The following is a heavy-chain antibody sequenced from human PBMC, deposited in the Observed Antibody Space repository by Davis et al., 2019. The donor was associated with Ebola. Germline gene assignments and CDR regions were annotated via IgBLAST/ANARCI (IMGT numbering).Heavy chain of an antibody. J-gene: IGHJ4*02. Sequence: GESLKISCAASGFTFSSYAMHWVRQAPGKGLEYVSAISSNGGSTYYADSVKGRFTISRDNSKNTLYLQMGSLRAEDMAVYYCARDSLVGATAYWGQGTLVTVSS. CDR3: ARDSLVGATAY. D-gene: IGHD1-26*01. CDR1: GFTFSSYA. V-gene: IGHV3-64*02. CDR2: ISSNGGST.